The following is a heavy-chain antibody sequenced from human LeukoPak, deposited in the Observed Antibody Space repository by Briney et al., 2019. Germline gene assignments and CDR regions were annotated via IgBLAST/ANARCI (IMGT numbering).Heavy chain of an antibody. CDR3: VKGAWLDY. CDR2: FRRGGGAT. CDR1: GFPFGTFD. Sequence: GGSLRLSCAASGFPFGTFDMSWVRQAPGKGLEWVSVFRRGGGATYYADSVTGRFTISKDNSENTLYLQMNSLRVEDTALYYCVKGAWLDYWGQGALVTVSS. V-gene: IGHV3-23*01. J-gene: IGHJ4*02. D-gene: IGHD3-16*01.